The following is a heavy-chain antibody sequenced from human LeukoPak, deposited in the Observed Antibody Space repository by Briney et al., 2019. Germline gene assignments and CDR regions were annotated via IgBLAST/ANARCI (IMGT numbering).Heavy chain of an antibody. V-gene: IGHV3-23*01. Sequence: GGSLRLSCAASGFTVSSNYMSWVRQAPGKGLEWVSGISGTGGDTYYADSVKGRFTISRDNSKNTLSLQMNDLRAEDTAVYFCAKGIDILTAYLDNWGQGTLVTVSS. J-gene: IGHJ4*02. D-gene: IGHD3-9*01. CDR1: GFTVSSNY. CDR2: ISGTGGDT. CDR3: AKGIDILTAYLDN.